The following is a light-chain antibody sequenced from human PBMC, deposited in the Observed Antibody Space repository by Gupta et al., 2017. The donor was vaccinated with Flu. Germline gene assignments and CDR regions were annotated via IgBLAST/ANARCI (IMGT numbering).Light chain of an antibody. V-gene: IGLV3-25*02. CDR1: ALSKDY. Sequence: SYELTQPPSVSVSPGQTARITCSGEALSKDYAHWYQQKPGQAPMLMIYKDTERPSGIPERCSGSSSGTTVTLTISRVQAEDEADYYCQSLDNSGDYWVFGGGTNLAVL. CDR2: KDT. CDR3: QSLDNSGDYWV. J-gene: IGLJ3*02.